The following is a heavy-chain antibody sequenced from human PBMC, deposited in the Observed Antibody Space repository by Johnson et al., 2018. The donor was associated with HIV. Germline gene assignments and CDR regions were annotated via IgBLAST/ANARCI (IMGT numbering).Heavy chain of an antibody. CDR1: GFTFDDYG. V-gene: IGHV3-66*02. CDR2: IYSGGST. J-gene: IGHJ3*02. Sequence: VQLVESGGGVVRPGGSLRLSCAASGFTFDDYGMSWVRQAPGKGLEWVSVIYSGGSTYYADSVKGRFTISRDKSKNMVYLQMNSLRAEDTAVYYCARDATAAGARTFDIWGQGTMVTVSS. D-gene: IGHD6-13*01. CDR3: ARDATAAGARTFDI.